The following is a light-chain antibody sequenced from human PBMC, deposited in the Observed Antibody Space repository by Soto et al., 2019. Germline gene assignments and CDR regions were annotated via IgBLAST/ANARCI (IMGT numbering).Light chain of an antibody. CDR1: SSDVGNYNL. CDR2: DVS. V-gene: IGLV2-23*02. Sequence: QSVLSQPASVSGSPGQSIAISCTGTSSDVGNYNLVSWYQQHPGKAPKLIIYDVSKRPSGVSDRFSGSKSGNTASLTISGLQAEDEADYYCCSYAGSRALVFGGVTKLTGL. CDR3: CSYAGSRALV. J-gene: IGLJ2*01.